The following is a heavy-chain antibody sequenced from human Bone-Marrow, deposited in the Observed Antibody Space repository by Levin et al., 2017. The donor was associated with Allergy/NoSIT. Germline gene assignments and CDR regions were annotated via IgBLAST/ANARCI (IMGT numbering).Heavy chain of an antibody. Sequence: SLRLSCAASGFPFRNYWMSWVRQAPGKGLEWVANIKQDGSETYYVDSVKGRFTISRDNAKNSLYLQMNSLRAEDTAVYYCARCRDGGYCNGGSGYWGQGTLVTVSS. CDR1: GFPFRNYW. CDR3: ARCRDGGYCNGGSGY. J-gene: IGHJ4*02. V-gene: IGHV3-7*01. D-gene: IGHD2/OR15-2a*01. CDR2: IKQDGSET.